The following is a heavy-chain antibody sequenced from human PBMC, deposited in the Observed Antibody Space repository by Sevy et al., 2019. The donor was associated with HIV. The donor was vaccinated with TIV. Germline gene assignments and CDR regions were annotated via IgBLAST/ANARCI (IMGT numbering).Heavy chain of an antibody. J-gene: IGHJ1*01. Sequence: GGSLRLSCAASGFTFSSYSMNWVRQAPGKGLEWVSYISSSSSTIYYGDSVKGRFTISRDNAKNSLYLQMNSLRDEDTALYYCARDGVASSSWYVEYFQHWGQGNLVTVSS. D-gene: IGHD6-13*01. CDR3: ARDGVASSSWYVEYFQH. V-gene: IGHV3-48*02. CDR1: GFTFSSYS. CDR2: ISSSSSTI.